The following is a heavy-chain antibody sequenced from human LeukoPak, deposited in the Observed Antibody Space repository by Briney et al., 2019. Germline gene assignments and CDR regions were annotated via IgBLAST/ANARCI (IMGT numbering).Heavy chain of an antibody. CDR2: IRAEGDPT. Sequence: GGSLRLSCRASGFTFTTYSMNWLRQAPGKGLEWVSVIRAEGDPTYYADSVKGRFTISRDNSKNMLYLQMNSLRAEDTAVYYCASTEGSVDYWGQGTLVTVSS. CDR3: ASTEGSVDY. J-gene: IGHJ4*02. D-gene: IGHD5/OR15-5a*01. CDR1: GFTFTTYS. V-gene: IGHV3-23*01.